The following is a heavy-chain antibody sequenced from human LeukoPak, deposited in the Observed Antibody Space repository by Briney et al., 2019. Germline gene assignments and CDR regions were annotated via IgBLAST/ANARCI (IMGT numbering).Heavy chain of an antibody. CDR2: ISSSGSTI. V-gene: IGHV3-48*04. J-gene: IGHJ5*02. CDR1: GFTFSSYW. D-gene: IGHD6-13*01. Sequence: PGGSLRLSCAASGFTFSSYWMSWVRQAPGKGLEWVSYISSSGSTIYYADSVKGRFTISRDNAKNSLYLQMNSLRAEDTAVYYCARAQGSSSWYWFDPWGQGTLVTVSS. CDR3: ARAQGSSSWYWFDP.